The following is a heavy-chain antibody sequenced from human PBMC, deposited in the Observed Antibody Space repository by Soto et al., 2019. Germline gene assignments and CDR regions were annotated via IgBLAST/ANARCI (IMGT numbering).Heavy chain of an antibody. J-gene: IGHJ4*02. CDR3: ARGPSGYRYGYFFNY. CDR2: INHSGST. V-gene: IGHV4-34*01. D-gene: IGHD5-18*01. CDR1: GGSFSGYY. Sequence: SETLSLTCAVYGGSFSGYYWSWIRQPPGKGLEWIGEINHSGSTNYNPSLKSRVTISVDTSKNQFSLKLSSVTAADTAVYYCARGPSGYRYGYFFNYWGQGTLVTVSS.